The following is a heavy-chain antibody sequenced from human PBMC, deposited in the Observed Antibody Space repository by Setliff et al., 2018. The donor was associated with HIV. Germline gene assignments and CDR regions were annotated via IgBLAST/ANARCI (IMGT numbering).Heavy chain of an antibody. CDR2: IYPGDSET. CDR3: ASSITVAGGRSFYYYAMDV. D-gene: IGHD1-20*01. Sequence: PGESLKISCQGSGYSFTSYWIAWVRQMPGKGLEWMRIIYPGDSETRYNPSFRGQVTISVDKSINTAYLQWSSLKASDTAMCYCASSITVAGGRSFYYYAMDVWGQGTTVTVSS. CDR1: GYSFTSYW. V-gene: IGHV5-51*01. J-gene: IGHJ6*02.